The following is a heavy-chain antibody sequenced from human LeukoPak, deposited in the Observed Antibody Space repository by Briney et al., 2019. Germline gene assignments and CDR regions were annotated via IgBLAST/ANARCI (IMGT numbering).Heavy chain of an antibody. Sequence: GGSLRLSCAASGFTFSSYAMHWVRQAPGKGLEWVSGISWNSGSIGYADSVKGRFTISRDNAKNSLYLQMNSLRAEDTALYYCAKVGIVAGRVSYYFDYWGQGTLVTVSS. J-gene: IGHJ4*02. D-gene: IGHD6-19*01. CDR3: AKVGIVAGRVSYYFDY. CDR2: ISWNSGSI. CDR1: GFTFSSYA. V-gene: IGHV3-9*01.